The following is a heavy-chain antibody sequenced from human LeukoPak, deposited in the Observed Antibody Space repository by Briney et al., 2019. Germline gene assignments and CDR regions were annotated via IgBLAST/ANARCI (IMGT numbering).Heavy chain of an antibody. CDR2: ISGSGGST. J-gene: IGHJ6*02. Sequence: GGSLRLSCAASGFTFSSYAMSWVRQARGKGLEWVSDISGSGGSTYYADSVKGRFTISRDNSKNTLYLQMNSLRAEDTAVYYCAKGRVVPALRMDVWGQGTTVTVSS. CDR3: AKGRVVPALRMDV. CDR1: GFTFSSYA. V-gene: IGHV3-23*01. D-gene: IGHD2-2*01.